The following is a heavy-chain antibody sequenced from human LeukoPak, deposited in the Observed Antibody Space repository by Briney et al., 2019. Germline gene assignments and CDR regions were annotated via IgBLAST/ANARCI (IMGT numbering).Heavy chain of an antibody. Sequence: GGSLRLSCAASGFTFSSYWMHWVRQAPGKGLVWVSRINSDGSSTSYADSVKGRFTISRDNAKNTLYLQMNSLRAEDTAVYYRARSMTPNSGSSGIDYWGQGTLVTVSS. D-gene: IGHD1-26*01. J-gene: IGHJ4*02. CDR1: GFTFSSYW. CDR3: ARSMTPNSGSSGIDY. V-gene: IGHV3-74*01. CDR2: INSDGSST.